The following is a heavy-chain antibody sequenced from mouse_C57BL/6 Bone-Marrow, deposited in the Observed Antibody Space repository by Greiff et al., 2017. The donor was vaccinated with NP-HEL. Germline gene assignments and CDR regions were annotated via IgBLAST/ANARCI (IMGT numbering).Heavy chain of an antibody. CDR1: GYTFTSYW. CDR2: IDPSDSYT. D-gene: IGHD1-1*01. Sequence: QVQLQQPGAELVKPGASVKLSCKASGYTFTSYWMPWVKQRPGQGLEWIGEIDPSDSYTNYNQKFKGKATLTVDTSSSTAYLPLSSLTSEGSTVYYCARESFYYYGSSFDYWGQGTTLTVPS. J-gene: IGHJ2*01. V-gene: IGHV1-50*01. CDR3: ARESFYYYGSSFDY.